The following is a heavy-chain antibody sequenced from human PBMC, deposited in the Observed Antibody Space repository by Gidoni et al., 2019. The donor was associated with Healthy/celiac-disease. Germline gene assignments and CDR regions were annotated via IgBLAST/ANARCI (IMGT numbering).Heavy chain of an antibody. CDR2: ISAYNGNT. CDR1: GYTVTIYG. Sequence: QAQLVQSGAEVKKPEASVKVSCKASGYTVTIYGISWVRQAPGQGLEWMGWISAYNGNTHYAQKLQGRVTMTTDTSTSTAYMELRSLRSDDTAVYYCARARHYGDYSAHDYWGQGTLVTVSS. V-gene: IGHV1-18*01. J-gene: IGHJ4*02. D-gene: IGHD4-17*01. CDR3: ARARHYGDYSAHDY.